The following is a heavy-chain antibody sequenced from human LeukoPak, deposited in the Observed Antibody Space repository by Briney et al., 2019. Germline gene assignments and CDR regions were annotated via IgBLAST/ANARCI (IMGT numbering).Heavy chain of an antibody. CDR3: ARQPLYYYDSSGYSEFDP. V-gene: IGHV4-38-2*01. J-gene: IGHJ5*02. CDR1: GYSISSGYY. D-gene: IGHD3-22*01. CDR2: IYHSGST. Sequence: SETLSLTCAVSGYSISSGYYWGWIRQPPWKGLERIGNIYHSGSTYYKPSLKSRVTISVDTSKNQFSLKLRSVTAADTAVYYCARQPLYYYDSSGYSEFDPWGQGTLVTVSA.